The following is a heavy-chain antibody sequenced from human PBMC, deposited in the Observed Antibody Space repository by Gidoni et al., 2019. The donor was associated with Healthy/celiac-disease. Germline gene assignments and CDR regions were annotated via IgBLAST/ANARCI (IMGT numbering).Heavy chain of an antibody. V-gene: IGHV4-34*01. CDR2: INHSGST. Sequence: QVQLQQWGAGLFKLSETLSLTCAVYGGSFSGYYWSWIRQPPGKGLEWIGEINHSGSTNYNPSLKSRVTISVDTSKNQFSLKLSSVTAADTAVYYCARTIRLYYYMDVWGKGTTVTVSS. D-gene: IGHD2-2*02. J-gene: IGHJ6*03. CDR1: GGSFSGYY. CDR3: ARTIRLYYYMDV.